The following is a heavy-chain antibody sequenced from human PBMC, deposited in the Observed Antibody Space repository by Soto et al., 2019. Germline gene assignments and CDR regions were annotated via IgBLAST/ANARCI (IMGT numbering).Heavy chain of an antibody. CDR3: ARWLEVSLDYFDS. V-gene: IGHV4-31*03. CDR1: GGSMSNGYYY. CDR2: IYHSGRT. D-gene: IGHD5-12*01. J-gene: IGHJ4*02. Sequence: QVQLQESGPGLVKPSQTLSLTCTVSGGSMSNGYYYWSWVRQNPGKGLEWIGHIYHSGRTYYNPSLKSRFGILVDTSKNKCSLNLNSVTAADTAVYYCARWLEVSLDYFDSWGQGTPVTVSS.